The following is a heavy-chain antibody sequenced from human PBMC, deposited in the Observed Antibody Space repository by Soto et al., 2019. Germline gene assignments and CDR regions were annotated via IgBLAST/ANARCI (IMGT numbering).Heavy chain of an antibody. CDR1: GFIISDYG. CDR3: VRWNGFGDR. V-gene: IGHV3-23*01. D-gene: IGHD1-1*01. J-gene: IGHJ5*02. Sequence: ELQLLESGGGLVQHGGSLRLSCAVSGFIISDYGVTWVRQAPGKGLEWVSGFSGGGGGTFYAESVKGRFTISRDDTKNTAYLQMNSLGAEDTAVYYCVRWNGFGDRWGQGTLVTVSS. CDR2: FSGGGGGT.